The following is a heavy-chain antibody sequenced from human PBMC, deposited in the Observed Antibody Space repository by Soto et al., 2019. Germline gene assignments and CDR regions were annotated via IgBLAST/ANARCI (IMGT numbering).Heavy chain of an antibody. J-gene: IGHJ4*02. CDR2: IYHSGST. Sequence: SETLSLTCTVSGGSISSYYWSWIRQPPGKGLEWIGYIYHSGSTNYNPSLKSRVTISVDRSKNQFSLKLSSVTAADTAVYYCARGGVDYYDSSGYYFSPYYFDYWGQGTLVTVSS. CDR3: ARGGVDYYDSSGYYFSPYYFDY. D-gene: IGHD3-22*01. CDR1: GGSISSYY. V-gene: IGHV4-59*12.